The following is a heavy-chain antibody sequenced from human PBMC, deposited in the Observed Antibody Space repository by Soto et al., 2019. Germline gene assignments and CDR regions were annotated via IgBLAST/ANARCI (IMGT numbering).Heavy chain of an antibody. D-gene: IGHD3-16*01. J-gene: IGHJ4*02. CDR3: AKVCGGSGGGDY. V-gene: IGHV3-9*01. Sequence: EVQLVESGGGVVQPGKSLRLSCAASGFTFDDYAMHWVRQVPGKGLERVSGISWNSGTKGYADSVKGRLTISRDNAKNSLYLQMNSVRHDDTVLYYCAKVCGGSGGGDYWGQGTLVTVSS. CDR2: ISWNSGTK. CDR1: GFTFDDYA.